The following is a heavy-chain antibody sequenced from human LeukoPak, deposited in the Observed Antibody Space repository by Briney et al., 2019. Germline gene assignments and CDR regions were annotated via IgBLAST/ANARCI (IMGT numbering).Heavy chain of an antibody. D-gene: IGHD1-14*01. CDR1: GFSLSTGGMR. V-gene: IGHV2-70*04. CDR3: ARSGSDWYFDL. Sequence: SGPALVKPTQTLTVTCTFAGFSLSTGGMRVKWIRQPPGKALEWLARIDWDDEKFYSTSLKTRLTISKDTSKNQVVLTMTNMDPVDTATYYCARSGSDWYFDLWGRATLVTVSS. J-gene: IGHJ2*01. CDR2: IDWDDEK.